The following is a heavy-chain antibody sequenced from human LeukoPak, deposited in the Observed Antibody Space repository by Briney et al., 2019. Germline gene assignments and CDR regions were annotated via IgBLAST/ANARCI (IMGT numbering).Heavy chain of an antibody. Sequence: SETLSLTRAVYGGSFSGYYWSWIRQPPGKGLEWIGEINHSGSTNYNPSLKSRVTISVDTSKNQFSLKLSSVTAADTAVYYCARADPIYSSSWYGFDPWGQGTLVTVSS. V-gene: IGHV4-34*01. CDR3: ARADPIYSSSWYGFDP. CDR1: GGSFSGYY. D-gene: IGHD6-13*01. CDR2: INHSGST. J-gene: IGHJ5*02.